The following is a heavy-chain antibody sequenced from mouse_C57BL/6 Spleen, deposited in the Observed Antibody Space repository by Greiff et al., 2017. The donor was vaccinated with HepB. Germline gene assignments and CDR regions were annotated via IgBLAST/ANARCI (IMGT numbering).Heavy chain of an antibody. J-gene: IGHJ3*01. Sequence: QVQLQQSGAELVRPGTSVKVSCKASGYAFTNYLIEWVKQRPGQGLEWIGVINPGSGGTNYNEKFKGKATLTADTSSSTAYMQLSSLTSEDSAVYFCASPSDYYGSSPLAYWGQGTLVTVST. CDR1: GYAFTNYL. CDR2: INPGSGGT. CDR3: ASPSDYYGSSPLAY. D-gene: IGHD1-1*01. V-gene: IGHV1-54*01.